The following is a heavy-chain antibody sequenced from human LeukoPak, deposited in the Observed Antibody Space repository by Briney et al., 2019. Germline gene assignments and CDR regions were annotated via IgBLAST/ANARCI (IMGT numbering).Heavy chain of an antibody. V-gene: IGHV3-23*01. CDR1: GFTFSSYA. CDR2: ISGSGSST. D-gene: IGHD4-17*01. Sequence: PGGSLRLSCAASGFTFSSYAMNWVRQAPGKGLEWVSAISGSGSSTYYADSVKGRFTISRDNSKNTLYLQMNSLRAEDTAVYYCAKRPDYGDYYFDYWGQGTLVTVSS. CDR3: AKRPDYGDYYFDY. J-gene: IGHJ4*02.